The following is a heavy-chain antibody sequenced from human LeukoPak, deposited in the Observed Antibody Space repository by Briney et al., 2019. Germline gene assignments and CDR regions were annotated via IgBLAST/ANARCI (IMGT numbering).Heavy chain of an antibody. J-gene: IGHJ3*02. Sequence: VASVKVSCKASGGTFSSYAISWVRQAPGQGLEWMGGIIPIFGTANYAQKFQGRVTITADESTSTAYMELSSLRSEDTAVYYCARRHPIYSYGSPDAFDIWGQGTMVTVSS. CDR2: IIPIFGTA. V-gene: IGHV1-69*01. D-gene: IGHD5-18*01. CDR1: GGTFSSYA. CDR3: ARRHPIYSYGSPDAFDI.